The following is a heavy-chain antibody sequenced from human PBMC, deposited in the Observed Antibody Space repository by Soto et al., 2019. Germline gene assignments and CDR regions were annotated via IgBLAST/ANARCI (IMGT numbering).Heavy chain of an antibody. Sequence: EVQLVESGGGLVKPGGSLRLSCAASGFTFSNAWMSWVRQAPGKGLEWVGRIKSKTDGGTTDYAAPVKGRFTISRDDSTNTLYLQMNSLKTEDTAVYSCNTVLRYFAWLMEWGQGTLVTVSS. J-gene: IGHJ4*02. CDR2: IKSKTDGGTT. CDR1: GFTFSNAW. D-gene: IGHD3-9*01. V-gene: IGHV3-15*01. CDR3: NTVLRYFAWLME.